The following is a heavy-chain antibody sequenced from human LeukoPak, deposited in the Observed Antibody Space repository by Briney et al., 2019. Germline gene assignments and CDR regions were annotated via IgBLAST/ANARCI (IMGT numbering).Heavy chain of an antibody. V-gene: IGHV4-59*01. D-gene: IGHD3-22*01. CDR2: IYYSGTT. Sequence: PSETLSLTCTVSGGSISSYYWSWIRQPPGKGLEWIGYIYYSGTTNYNPSLESRVTISVDTSNNQFSLKLTSVAAADTAVYYCARVLHRTNYSDRRGYLYFDHWGQGTLVTVSS. CDR1: GGSISSYY. J-gene: IGHJ4*02. CDR3: ARVLHRTNYSDRRGYLYFDH.